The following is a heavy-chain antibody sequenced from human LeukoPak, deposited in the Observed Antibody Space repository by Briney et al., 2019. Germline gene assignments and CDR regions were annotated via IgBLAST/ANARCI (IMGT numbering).Heavy chain of an antibody. V-gene: IGHV1-18*01. J-gene: IGHJ6*03. CDR3: ARDWGTVAGSYYYYMDV. CDR2: ISAYNGNT. CDR1: GYTFTSYG. D-gene: IGHD6-19*01. Sequence: GSLKLSCTASGYTFTSYGISWVRQAPGQGLEWMGWISAYNGNTNYAQNLQGRVTITTDTSTSTAYMELRSLRSDDTAVYYCARDWGTVAGSYYYYMDVWGKGTTVTISS.